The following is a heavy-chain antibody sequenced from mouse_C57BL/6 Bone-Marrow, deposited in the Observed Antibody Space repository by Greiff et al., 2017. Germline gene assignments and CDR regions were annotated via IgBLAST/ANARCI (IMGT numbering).Heavy chain of an antibody. CDR2: IDPNSGGT. J-gene: IGHJ2*01. CDR1: GYTFTSYW. Sequence: VKLQQPGAELVKPGASVKLSCKASGYTFTSYWMHWVKQRPGRGLEWIGRIDPNSGGTKYNEKFKSKATLTVDKPSSTAYMQLSSLTSEDSAVYYCARSLRLLLRWFDYWGQGTTLTVSS. CDR3: ARSLRLLLRWFDY. V-gene: IGHV1-72*01. D-gene: IGHD1-1*01.